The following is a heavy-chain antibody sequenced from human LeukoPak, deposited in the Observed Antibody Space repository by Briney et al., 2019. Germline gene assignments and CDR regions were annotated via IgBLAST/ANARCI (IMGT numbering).Heavy chain of an antibody. CDR2: TYYRSKWYN. CDR3: ARVMVRGVMRGYEYNWFDP. Sequence: PSQTLSLTCAISEDSVSSNSAAWNWIRQSPSRGLEWLGRTYYRSKWYNDYAVSVKSRITINPDTSKNQFSLQLNSVTPEDTAVYYCARVMVRGVMRGYEYNWFDPWGQGTLVTVSS. V-gene: IGHV6-1*01. J-gene: IGHJ5*02. D-gene: IGHD3-10*01. CDR1: EDSVSSNSAA.